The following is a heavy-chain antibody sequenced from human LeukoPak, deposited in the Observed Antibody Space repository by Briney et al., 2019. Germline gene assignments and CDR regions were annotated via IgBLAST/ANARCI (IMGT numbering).Heavy chain of an antibody. Sequence: SETQSLTCTVSGGSISSYYWSWIRQPPWKGLEWIGYIYYSGSTNYNPSLKSRVTISVDTSKNQFSLKLSSVTAAGTAVYYCARGRGGYDLNWFDPWGQGTLVTVSS. CDR2: IYYSGST. D-gene: IGHD5-12*01. CDR3: ARGRGGYDLNWFDP. J-gene: IGHJ5*02. CDR1: GGSISSYY. V-gene: IGHV4-59*01.